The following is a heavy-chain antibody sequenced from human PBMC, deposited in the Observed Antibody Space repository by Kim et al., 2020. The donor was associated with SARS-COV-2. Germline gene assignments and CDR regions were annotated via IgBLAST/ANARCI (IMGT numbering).Heavy chain of an antibody. CDR1: GYTFTSYA. CDR3: AREGSRVRGVIGVGFDY. CDR2: INTNTGNP. Sequence: ASVKVSCKASGYTFTSYAMNWVRQAPGQGLEWMGWINTNTGNPTYAQGFTGRFVFSLDTSVSTAYLQISSLKAEDTAVYYCAREGSRVRGVIGVGFDYWGQGTLVTVSS. D-gene: IGHD3-10*01. V-gene: IGHV7-4-1*02. J-gene: IGHJ4*02.